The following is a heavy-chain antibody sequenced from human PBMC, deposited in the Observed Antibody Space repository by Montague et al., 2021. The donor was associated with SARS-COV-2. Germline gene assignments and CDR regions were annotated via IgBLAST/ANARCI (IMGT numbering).Heavy chain of an antibody. J-gene: IGHJ5*02. D-gene: IGHD2-21*02. CDR1: GGSVKRANHY. CDR2: IYSTGST. V-gene: IGHV4-61*01. CDR3: ARVAATAMFDYFDP. Sequence: SETLSLTCSVSGGSVKRANHYWTWIRQPPGEGLEWIGFIYSTGSTNYNPSLKSRVTISLDTSRNEFSLKLSSLTTADTAIYFCARVAATAMFDYFDPWGQGTLVTVSS.